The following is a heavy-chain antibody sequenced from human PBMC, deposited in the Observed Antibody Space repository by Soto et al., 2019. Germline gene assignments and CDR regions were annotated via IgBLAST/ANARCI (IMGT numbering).Heavy chain of an antibody. CDR1: GFTFSSSA. CDR3: AKNKSPYGSGTLDY. V-gene: IGHV3-23*01. CDR2: TGGISGRT. J-gene: IGHJ4*02. Sequence: PLGSLRLSCAASGFTFSSSAMNWVRQAPGKGLEWVSTTGGISGRTFFADSVKGRFTISRDNSKNTLYLQMNSLRAEDTAVYYCAKNKSPYGSGTLDYWGQGTLVTVSS. D-gene: IGHD3-10*01.